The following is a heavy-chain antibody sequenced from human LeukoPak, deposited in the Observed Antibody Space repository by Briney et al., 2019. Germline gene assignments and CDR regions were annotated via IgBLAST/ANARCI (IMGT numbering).Heavy chain of an antibody. CDR3: AKLRLPSSY. CDR2: IRYDETNK. J-gene: IGHJ4*02. CDR1: GFTFSSYG. V-gene: IGHV3-30*02. D-gene: IGHD3-16*01. Sequence: SGGSLRLSCAASGFTFSSYGMHWVRQAPGKGLEWVALIRYDETNKYYADSVKGRFTISRDNSKNTLYLQMNSLRAEDTAVYYCAKLRLPSSYWGQGTLVTVSS.